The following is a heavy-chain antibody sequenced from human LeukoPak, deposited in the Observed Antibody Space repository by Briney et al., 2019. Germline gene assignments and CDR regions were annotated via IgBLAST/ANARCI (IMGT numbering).Heavy chain of an antibody. V-gene: IGHV1-8*01. J-gene: IGHJ5*02. CDR3: ARGLGRMATMDWFDP. Sequence: ASVKVSCKASGYTFTSYDIHWVRQAPGQGLEWMGWMNPNSGNTGYAQKFQGRVTMTRNTSISTAYMELSSLRSEDTAVYYCARGLGRMATMDWFDPWGQGTLVTVSS. CDR2: MNPNSGNT. CDR1: GYTFTSYD. D-gene: IGHD5-24*01.